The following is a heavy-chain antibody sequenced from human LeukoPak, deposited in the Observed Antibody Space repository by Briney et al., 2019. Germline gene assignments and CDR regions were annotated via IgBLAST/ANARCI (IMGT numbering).Heavy chain of an antibody. V-gene: IGHV3-21*01. CDR3: ARDVGRYNWFDP. Sequence: GGSLRLSCAASGFTFSSYSMNWVRQAPGKGLEWVSSISSSSGYIYYADSVKGRFTISRDNAKNSLYLQMNSLRAEDTAVYYCARDVGRYNWFDPWGQGTLVTVSS. CDR1: GFTFSSYS. CDR2: ISSSSGYI. J-gene: IGHJ5*02. D-gene: IGHD1-26*01.